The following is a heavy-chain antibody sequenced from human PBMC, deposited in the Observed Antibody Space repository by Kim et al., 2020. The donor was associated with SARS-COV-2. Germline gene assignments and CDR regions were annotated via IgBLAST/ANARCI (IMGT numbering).Heavy chain of an antibody. Sequence: GGSLRLSCTASGFSFSSHGMHWVRQAPGKGLEWVAVISFDGKNRDFADSVKGRFTISRDNSKNTMFLQMNTLTSEDTAVYYCARPGFGNAFDIWGQGTMVTVSS. CDR1: GFSFSSHG. J-gene: IGHJ3*02. CDR3: ARPGFGNAFDI. D-gene: IGHD3-10*01. V-gene: IGHV3-30*03. CDR2: ISFDGKNR.